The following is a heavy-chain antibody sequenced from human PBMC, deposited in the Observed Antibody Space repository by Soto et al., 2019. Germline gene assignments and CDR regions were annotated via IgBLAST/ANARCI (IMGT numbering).Heavy chain of an antibody. CDR2: MRGDNVTT. CDR3: ARPMCRGGYMDV. J-gene: IGHJ6*02. V-gene: IGHV1-18*01. D-gene: IGHD3-16*01. Sequence: QVQLVQSGSEVKMPGASVKVSCKASGYTFTNGLNWVRQAPGRGLEWMGWMRGDNVTTNYGQKFQGRVTMTTDTSTSTAYMELRSLRSDDTAVYYCARPMCRGGYMDVWGQGTTVTVSS. CDR1: GYTFTNG.